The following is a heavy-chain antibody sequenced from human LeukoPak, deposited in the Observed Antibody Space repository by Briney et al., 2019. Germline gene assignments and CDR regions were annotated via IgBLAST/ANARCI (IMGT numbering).Heavy chain of an antibody. CDR2: IYPADSDS. Sequence: GESLKISCKASEYSFTTYWIGWVRQMPGKGLEWMGIIYPADSDSRYSPSFQGQVTISADKSISTAYLQWSSLKASDTAMYYCARHRGYSYGDAFDIWGQGTMVTVSS. J-gene: IGHJ3*02. CDR1: EYSFTTYW. V-gene: IGHV5-51*01. D-gene: IGHD5-12*01. CDR3: ARHRGYSYGDAFDI.